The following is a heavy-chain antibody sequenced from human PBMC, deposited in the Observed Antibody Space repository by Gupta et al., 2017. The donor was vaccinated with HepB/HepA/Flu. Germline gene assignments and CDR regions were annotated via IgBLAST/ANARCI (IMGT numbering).Heavy chain of an antibody. D-gene: IGHD2-15*01. J-gene: IGHJ4*02. CDR2: IKQDGSEK. CDR3: ARDIRRYCSGGSCPYYFDY. V-gene: IGHV3-7*01. Sequence: EVQLVESGGGLVQPGGSLRLSCAASGFTFSSSWLNWVRQAPGKGLEWVANIKQDGSEKYYVDSVKGRVTISRDNAKNSLYLQMNSLRAEDTAVYYCARDIRRYCSGGSCPYYFDYWGQGTLVTVSS. CDR1: GFTFSSSW.